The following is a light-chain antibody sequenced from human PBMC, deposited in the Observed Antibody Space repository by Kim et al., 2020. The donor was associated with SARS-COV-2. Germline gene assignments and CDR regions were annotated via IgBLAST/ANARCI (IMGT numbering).Light chain of an antibody. CDR3: LQYYSYPST. CDR1: QGIGNY. V-gene: IGKV1-17*03. J-gene: IGKJ1*01. CDR2: DVF. Sequence: DIQMTQSPSAMYASVGDRVTITCRASQGIGNYLAWYQQRPGKVPKRLIYDVFNLQSGVPSRFSGSGSGTEFTLTISSLQPEDFATYYCLQYYSYPSTFGQGTKVDIK.